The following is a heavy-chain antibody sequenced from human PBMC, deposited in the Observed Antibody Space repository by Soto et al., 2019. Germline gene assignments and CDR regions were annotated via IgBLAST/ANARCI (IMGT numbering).Heavy chain of an antibody. CDR3: ARISPYGDYFDY. CDR1: GGSISSYY. CDR2: IYYSGA. V-gene: IGHV4-59*01. J-gene: IGHJ4*02. D-gene: IGHD4-17*01. Sequence: SETLSLTCSVSGGSISSYYWSWIRQPPGKGLEWIAYIYYSGASYNPSLKSRVSISLATPKNQFSLKLSSVTAADTAVYYCARISPYGDYFDYWSQGTLVTVSS.